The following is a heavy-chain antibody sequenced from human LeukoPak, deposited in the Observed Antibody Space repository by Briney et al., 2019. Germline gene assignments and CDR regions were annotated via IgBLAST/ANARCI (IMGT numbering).Heavy chain of an antibody. J-gene: IGHJ4*02. CDR1: GFTFSSYS. Sequence: PGGSLRLSCAASGFTFSSYSMNWVRQAPGKGLEWVSYISSSSTIYYADSVEGRFTISRDNAKNSLYLQMNSLRAEDTAVYYCARTTPGGHCSSTSCYKAPGFDYWGQGTLVTVSS. V-gene: IGHV3-48*01. D-gene: IGHD2-2*02. CDR3: ARTTPGGHCSSTSCYKAPGFDY. CDR2: ISSSSTI.